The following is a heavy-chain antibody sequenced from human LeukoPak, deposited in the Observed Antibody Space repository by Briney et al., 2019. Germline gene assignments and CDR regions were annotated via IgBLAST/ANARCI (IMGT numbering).Heavy chain of an antibody. CDR3: GRALFDY. J-gene: IGHJ4*02. D-gene: IGHD2-21*01. CDR2: ISGSGGST. Sequence: GGSLRLSCAASGFTFSSYAMTWVRQAPGKGLEWVSGISGSGGSTYYADSVKGRFTISRDNSKNTLYLQMNNLRAEDTAIYYCGRALFDYWGQGTLVTVSS. V-gene: IGHV3-23*01. CDR1: GFTFSSYA.